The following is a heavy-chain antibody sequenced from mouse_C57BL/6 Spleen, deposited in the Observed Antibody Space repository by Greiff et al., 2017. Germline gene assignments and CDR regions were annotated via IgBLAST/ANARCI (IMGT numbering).Heavy chain of an antibody. Sequence: VQGVESGPELVKPGASVKISCKASGYAFSSSWMNWVKQRPGKGLEWIGRIYPGDGDTNYNGKFKGKATLTADKSSSTAYMQLSSLTSEDSAVYFCARGVTNFDYWGQGTTLTVSS. CDR2: IYPGDGDT. CDR1: GYAFSSSW. V-gene: IGHV1-82*01. D-gene: IGHD2-2*01. CDR3: ARGVTNFDY. J-gene: IGHJ2*01.